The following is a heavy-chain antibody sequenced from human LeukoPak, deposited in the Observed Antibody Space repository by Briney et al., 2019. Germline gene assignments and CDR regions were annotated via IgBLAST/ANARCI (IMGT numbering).Heavy chain of an antibody. CDR1: GFTISTYG. CDR3: AREGPGDSSGYYLFDY. V-gene: IGHV3-33*01. CDR2: IWYDGSNK. J-gene: IGHJ4*02. D-gene: IGHD3-22*01. Sequence: GGYLSLSCAAYGFTISTYGMDRVPQAPGKGLEWVAVIWYDGSNKYYADSVKGRFTISRDNSKNTLYLQMNSLRAEDTAVYYCAREGPGDSSGYYLFDYWGQGTLVTVSS.